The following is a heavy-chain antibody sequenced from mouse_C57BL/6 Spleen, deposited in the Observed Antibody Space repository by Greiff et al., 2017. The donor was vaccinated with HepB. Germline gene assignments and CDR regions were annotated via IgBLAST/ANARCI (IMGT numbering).Heavy chain of an antibody. V-gene: IGHV3-6*01. J-gene: IGHJ3*01. CDR3: ARDQIYDSFAY. Sequence: EVKVEESGPGLVKPSQSLSLTCSVTGYSITSGYYWNWIRQFPGNKLEWMGYISYDGSNNYNPSLKNRISITRDTSKNQFFLKLNSVTTEDTATYYCARDQIYDSFAYWGQGTLVTVSA. D-gene: IGHD2-3*01. CDR2: ISYDGSN. CDR1: GYSITSGYY.